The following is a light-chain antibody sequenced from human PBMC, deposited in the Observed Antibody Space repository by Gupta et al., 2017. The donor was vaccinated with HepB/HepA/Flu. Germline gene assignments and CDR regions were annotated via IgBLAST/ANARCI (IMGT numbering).Light chain of an antibody. CDR3: SSSTGISMLYV. V-gene: IGLV2-14*03. J-gene: IGLJ1*01. Sequence: QSALTQPASVSGSPGQSIAISCTGSSSDVGSYNYVSWYQQHPGKAPKLRIYDVSNRPSGVSNRFFGSKSGKTDSLTIYGLQSEDEAEYYCSSSTGISMLYVCGTGTKVTVL. CDR2: DVS. CDR1: SSDVGSYNY.